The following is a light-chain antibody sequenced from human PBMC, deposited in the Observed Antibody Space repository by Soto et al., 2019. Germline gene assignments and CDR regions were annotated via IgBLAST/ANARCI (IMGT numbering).Light chain of an antibody. CDR2: LNSDGSH. Sequence: QLVLTQSPSASASLGASVKLTCTLSSGHSSFAIAWHQQQPEKGPRYLMKLNSDGSHSKGDGIPDRFSGSRSGAERYLTISNLQSEDEADYYCQTWGTGIRVFGGGTKVTVL. J-gene: IGLJ2*01. CDR1: SGHSSFA. V-gene: IGLV4-69*01. CDR3: QTWGTGIRV.